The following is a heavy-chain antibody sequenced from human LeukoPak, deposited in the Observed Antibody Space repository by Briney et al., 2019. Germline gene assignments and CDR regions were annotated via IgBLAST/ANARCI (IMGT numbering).Heavy chain of an antibody. CDR2: ISSSSSYI. V-gene: IGHV3-21*01. Sequence: GGSLRLSCAASGFTFSSYSMNWVRQAPGKGLEWVSSISSSSSYIYYADSVKGRFTISRDNAENSLYLQMNSLRAEDTAVYYCASAQYYYDSSGFDYWGQGTLVTVSS. D-gene: IGHD3-22*01. CDR1: GFTFSSYS. J-gene: IGHJ4*02. CDR3: ASAQYYYDSSGFDY.